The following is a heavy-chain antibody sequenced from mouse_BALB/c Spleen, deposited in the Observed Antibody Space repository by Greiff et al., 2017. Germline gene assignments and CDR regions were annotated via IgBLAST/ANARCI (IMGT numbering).Heavy chain of an antibody. CDR1: GFSLTSYG. CDR2: IWSGGST. Sequence: VKLQESGPGLVQPSQSLSITCTVSGFSLTSYGVHWVRQSPGKGLEWLGVIWSGGSTDYNAAFISRLSISKDNSKSQVFFKMNSLQANDTAIYYCARNPYYGSSYGAMDYWGQGTSVTVSS. V-gene: IGHV2-2*02. D-gene: IGHD1-1*01. J-gene: IGHJ4*01. CDR3: ARNPYYGSSYGAMDY.